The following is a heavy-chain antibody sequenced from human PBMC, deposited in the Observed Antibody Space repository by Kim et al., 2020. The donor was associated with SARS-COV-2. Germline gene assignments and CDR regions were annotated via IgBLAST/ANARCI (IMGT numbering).Heavy chain of an antibody. CDR2: IKSKTDGGTT. CDR3: TTALWYYATVTAFDY. J-gene: IGHJ4*02. CDR1: GFIFSNAW. D-gene: IGHD4-17*01. Sequence: LSLTCAASGFIFSNAWMSWVRQAPGKGLEWVGRIKSKTDGGTTDYAAPVKGRFTISRDDSKNTLYLQMNSLKTEDTAVYYCTTALWYYATVTAFDYWGQGTLVTVSS. V-gene: IGHV3-15*01.